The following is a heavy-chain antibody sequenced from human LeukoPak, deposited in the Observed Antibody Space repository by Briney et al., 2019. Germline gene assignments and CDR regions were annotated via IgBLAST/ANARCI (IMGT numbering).Heavy chain of an antibody. CDR2: IWYDGSNK. V-gene: IGHV3-33*01. CDR1: GITFRNYG. J-gene: IGHJ4*02. D-gene: IGHD6-13*01. Sequence: GRSLRLSCAASGITFRNYGMHWVRQAPGKGLEWVAVIWYDGSNKDYADSVKGRFTVSRDNSRNTLFLQMNSLRVEDTAVYYCASRDQAAAGTDYWGQGTLVTVSS. CDR3: ASRDQAAAGTDY.